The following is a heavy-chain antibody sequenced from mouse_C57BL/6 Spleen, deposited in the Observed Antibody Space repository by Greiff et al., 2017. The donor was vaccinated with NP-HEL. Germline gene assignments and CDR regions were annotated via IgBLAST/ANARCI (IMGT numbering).Heavy chain of an antibody. V-gene: IGHV5-4*01. CDR1: GFTFSSYA. CDR3: AREGGYGNFY. CDR2: ISDGGSYT. J-gene: IGHJ2*01. Sequence: EVKLMESGGGLVKPGGSLKLSCAASGFTFSSYAMSWVRQTPEKRLEWVATISDGGSYTYYPDNVKGRFTISRDNAKNNLYLQMSHLKSEDTAMYYCAREGGYGNFYWGQGTTLTVSS. D-gene: IGHD2-1*01.